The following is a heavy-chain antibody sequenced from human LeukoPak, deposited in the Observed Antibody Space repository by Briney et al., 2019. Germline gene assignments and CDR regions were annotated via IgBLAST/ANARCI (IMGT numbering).Heavy chain of an antibody. CDR1: GFTFSSYA. Sequence: TGGSLRLSCAASGFTFSSYAMRWVRQAPGKGLEWVSVISGSGGTTYSADSVRGRFTISRDIPKSTLYLQMNSLRAEDTAAYYCARERGNSGGNTNGYFDYWGQGTLVTVSS. CDR2: ISGSGGTT. CDR3: ARERGNSGGNTNGYFDY. D-gene: IGHD4-23*01. J-gene: IGHJ4*02. V-gene: IGHV3-23*01.